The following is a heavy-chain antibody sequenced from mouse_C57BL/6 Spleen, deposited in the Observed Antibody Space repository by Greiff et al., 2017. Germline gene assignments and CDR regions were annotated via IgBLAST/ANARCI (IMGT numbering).Heavy chain of an antibody. D-gene: IGHD1-1*01. Sequence: QVQLQQSGPGLVAPSQSLSIPCTVSGFSLTSYAISWVRQPPGKGLEWLGVIWTGGGTNYNSALKSRLSISKDNSKSQVFLKMNSLQTDDTARYYCARNGGGSPHYYAMDYWGQGTSVTVSS. V-gene: IGHV2-9-1*01. CDR1: GFSLTSYA. J-gene: IGHJ4*01. CDR2: IWTGGGT. CDR3: ARNGGGSPHYYAMDY.